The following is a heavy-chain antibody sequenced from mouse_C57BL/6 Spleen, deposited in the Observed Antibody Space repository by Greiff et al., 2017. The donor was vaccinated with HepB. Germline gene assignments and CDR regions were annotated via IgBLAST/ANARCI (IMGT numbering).Heavy chain of an antibody. CDR3: ESWGSKAYAMGY. V-gene: IGHV1-81*01. D-gene: IGHD2-5*01. CDR2: IYPRSGDT. Sequence: QVQLQQSGAELARPGASVKLSCKASGYTFTSYGISWVKQRTGQGLEWIGEIYPRSGDTYYNEKFKGKATLTADKSSSTAYMELRSLTSEDSAVYVGESWGSKAYAMGYWGQGTSVTVAS. J-gene: IGHJ4*01. CDR1: GYTFTSYG.